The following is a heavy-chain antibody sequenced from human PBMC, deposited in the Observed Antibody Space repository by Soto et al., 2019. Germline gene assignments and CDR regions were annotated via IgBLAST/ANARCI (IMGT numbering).Heavy chain of an antibody. J-gene: IGHJ6*02. CDR3: ARDYPWLGGXPITFSGSYNYDMDV. Sequence: QVQLVQSGPEVKKPGASVKVSCKASGYTFTNYGIRWVRQAPGQGLEWMGWISGYSGNTNYAQKFQGRVTMTTDTSTRSAYMELRSLRSDDTAVYYCARDYPWLGGXPITFSGSYNYDMDVWGQGTTVTVSS. CDR2: ISGYSGNT. V-gene: IGHV1-18*01. D-gene: IGHD3-16*01. CDR1: GYTFTNYG.